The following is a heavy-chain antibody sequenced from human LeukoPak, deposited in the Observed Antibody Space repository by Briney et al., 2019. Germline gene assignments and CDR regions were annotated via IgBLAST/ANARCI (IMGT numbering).Heavy chain of an antibody. CDR3: AADLPYSNYGPLDF. CDR1: GFSFTTSA. J-gene: IGHJ4*02. CDR2: IVVGSGNT. Sequence: ASVKVSCKASGFSFTTSAVQWVRQARGQRLEWIGWIVVGSGNTNYAQKFQERVSITRDMSSSTAYLELSSLSSEDTAVYFCAADLPYSNYGPLDFWGQGTLVTVSS. D-gene: IGHD4-11*01. V-gene: IGHV1-58*01.